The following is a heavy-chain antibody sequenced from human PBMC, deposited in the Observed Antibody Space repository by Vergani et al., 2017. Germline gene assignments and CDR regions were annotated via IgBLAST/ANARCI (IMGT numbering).Heavy chain of an antibody. D-gene: IGHD3-10*01. CDR3: ARDQGSGTNRHHYGMDV. Sequence: EEHLVESGGGLVKPGGSLRLSCVASGFTFGSYSVNWVRQAPGRGLEWVASISSSGNYVYYAASVKGRFSISRDNAKSLLSLQMNSLSGDDTAVYYCARDQGSGTNRHHYGMDVWGQGTTVTVSS. J-gene: IGHJ6*02. V-gene: IGHV3-21*06. CDR1: GFTFGSYS. CDR2: ISSSGNYV.